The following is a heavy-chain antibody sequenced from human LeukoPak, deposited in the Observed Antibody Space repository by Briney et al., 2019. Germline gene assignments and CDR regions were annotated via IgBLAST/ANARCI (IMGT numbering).Heavy chain of an antibody. CDR1: GFTFSSYV. CDR3: AKVGPGYDRSGYYNN. CDR2: ISGSAGNT. J-gene: IGHJ4*02. V-gene: IGHV3-23*01. D-gene: IGHD3-22*01. Sequence: PGGSLRLSCAASGFTFSSYVMTWVRPAPGRGLEWVSGISGSAGNTYYADSVKGRFTISRDNSKNTLDLQMNSLRAEDTAEYYCAKVGPGYDRSGYYNNWGQGTLVTVSS.